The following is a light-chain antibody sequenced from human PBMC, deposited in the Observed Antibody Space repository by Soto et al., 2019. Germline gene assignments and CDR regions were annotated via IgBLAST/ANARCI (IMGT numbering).Light chain of an antibody. CDR2: SGS. CDR1: SSDFGCYNL. V-gene: IGLV2-23*01. Sequence: QSALTQPDSVSGSPGQSITISCTGTSSDFGCYNLVSWYQQHPGKAPKLMIYSGSKRPSEVSNRFSGFKSGSTASLTTSGLQAEDEADYYCCSYAGSSTPVVFGGGTKLTVL. J-gene: IGLJ2*01. CDR3: CSYAGSSTPVV.